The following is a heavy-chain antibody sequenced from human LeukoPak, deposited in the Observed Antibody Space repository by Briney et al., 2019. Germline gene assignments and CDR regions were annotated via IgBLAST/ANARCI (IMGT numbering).Heavy chain of an antibody. Sequence: PGGSLRLSCEGSGFTFSNYWMSWVRQAPGRGLEWVANIQQHGSEKYYVDSVKGRFNISSENAKNSMYLQMNSLRAEDTAVYYCARKSGSPGDYWGQGTLVTVSS. D-gene: IGHD3-10*01. CDR1: GFTFSNYW. V-gene: IGHV3-7*01. J-gene: IGHJ4*02. CDR2: IQQHGSEK. CDR3: ARKSGSPGDY.